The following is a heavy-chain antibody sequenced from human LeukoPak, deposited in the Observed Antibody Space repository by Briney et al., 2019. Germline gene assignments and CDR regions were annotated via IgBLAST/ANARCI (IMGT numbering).Heavy chain of an antibody. Sequence: XVSCXXSGGTXXXYAISWVRQAPGQGLEWMGGIIPIFGTANYAQKFQGRVTITADESTSTAYMELSSLRSEDTAVYYCARDRGYSSSPLYGMDVWGQGTTVTVSS. CDR1: GGTXXXYA. D-gene: IGHD6-13*01. J-gene: IGHJ6*02. V-gene: IGHV1-69*01. CDR3: ARDRGYSSSPLYGMDV. CDR2: IIPIFGTA.